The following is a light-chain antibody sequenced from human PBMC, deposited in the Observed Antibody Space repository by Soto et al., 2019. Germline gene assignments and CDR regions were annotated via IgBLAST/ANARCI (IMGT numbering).Light chain of an antibody. J-gene: IGKJ4*01. CDR2: DAS. Sequence: DIVVAQSPATLSLSPGERATLSCRASQSVSSYLAWYQQKPGQAPRLLIYDASNRATGIPARFSGSGSGTDFTLTISSLEPEAFAVYYCQQRSNWPPGLTFGGGTKVDIK. V-gene: IGKV3-11*01. CDR3: QQRSNWPPGLT. CDR1: QSVSSY.